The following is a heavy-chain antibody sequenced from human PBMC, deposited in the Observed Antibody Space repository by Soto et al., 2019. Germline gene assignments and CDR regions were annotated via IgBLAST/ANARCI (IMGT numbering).Heavy chain of an antibody. CDR2: IIPILGIA. Sequence: QVQLVQSGAEVKKPGSSVKVSCKASGGTFSSYTVRWVRQAPGQGLEWMGRIIPILGIANYAQKFQGRVTITADKSTSTAYMELSSLRSEATAVYYCASFTSMGMDVWGQGTTVTVSS. J-gene: IGHJ6*02. D-gene: IGHD3-3*01. CDR3: ASFTSMGMDV. V-gene: IGHV1-69*02. CDR1: GGTFSSYT.